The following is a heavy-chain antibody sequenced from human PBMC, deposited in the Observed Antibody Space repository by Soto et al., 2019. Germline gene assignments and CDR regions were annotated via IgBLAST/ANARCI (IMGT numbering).Heavy chain of an antibody. Sequence: ASVKVSCKASGYTFTSYGISWVRQAPGQGLEWMGWISAYNGNTNYAQKLQGRVTMTTDTSTSTAYMELRSLRSDDTAVYYCAREDYYDSSGYRAPLDYWGQGTLVTV. V-gene: IGHV1-18*01. D-gene: IGHD3-22*01. J-gene: IGHJ4*02. CDR2: ISAYNGNT. CDR3: AREDYYDSSGYRAPLDY. CDR1: GYTFTSYG.